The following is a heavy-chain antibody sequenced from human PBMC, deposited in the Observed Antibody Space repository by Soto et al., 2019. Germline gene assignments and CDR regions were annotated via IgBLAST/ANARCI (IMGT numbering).Heavy chain of an antibody. CDR1: GGSFSGYY. CDR2: INHSGST. CDR3: ARGSRIWGYYYYGTDV. V-gene: IGHV4-34*01. D-gene: IGHD3-16*01. J-gene: IGHJ6*02. Sequence: SETLSLTCAVYGGSFSGYYWSWIRQPPGKGLEWIGGINHSGSTNYNPSLKSRVTISVDTSKNQFSLKLSSVTAADTAVYYCARGSRIWGYYYYGTDVPGQATTVTVS.